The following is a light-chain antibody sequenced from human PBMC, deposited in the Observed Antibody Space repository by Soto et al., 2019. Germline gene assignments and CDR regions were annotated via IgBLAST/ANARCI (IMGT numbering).Light chain of an antibody. Sequence: PGERATLSCRASQSISDTLAWYQQKPGQAPRLLMYGATTRATDIPARFSGGQSGTEFTLTISSLQPDDFATYYCQQYNTYPITFGQGTRLEIK. CDR1: QSISDT. J-gene: IGKJ5*01. CDR2: GAT. V-gene: IGKV3D-15*01. CDR3: QQYNTYPIT.